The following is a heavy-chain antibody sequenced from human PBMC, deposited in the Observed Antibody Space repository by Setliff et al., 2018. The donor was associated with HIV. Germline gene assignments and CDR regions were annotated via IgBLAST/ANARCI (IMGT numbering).Heavy chain of an antibody. Sequence: SLRLSCAASGFTFSSYGMHWVRQTPGKGLEWVAVIWYDGSNKYYADSVKGRFTISRDNSKNTLYLRMNSLRAEDTAVYYCARDKDYYDSSGYYYIYYNMDVWGKGTTVTVSS. CDR1: GFTFSSYG. V-gene: IGHV3-33*01. CDR3: ARDKDYYDSSGYYYIYYNMDV. D-gene: IGHD3-22*01. J-gene: IGHJ6*03. CDR2: IWYDGSNK.